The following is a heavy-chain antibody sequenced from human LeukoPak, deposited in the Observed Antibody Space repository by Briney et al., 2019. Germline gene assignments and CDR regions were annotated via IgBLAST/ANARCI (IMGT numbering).Heavy chain of an antibody. CDR1: GYSISSGYY. V-gene: IGHV4-38-2*02. CDR2: IYHSGST. J-gene: IGHJ4*02. CDR3: ARAIVGATRGAYYFDY. D-gene: IGHD1-26*01. Sequence: PSETLSLTCTVSGYSISSGYYWGWIRQPPGKGLEWIGSIYHSGSTYYNPSLKSRVTISVDTSKNQFSLKLSSVTAADTAVYYCARAIVGATRGAYYFDYWGQGTLVTASS.